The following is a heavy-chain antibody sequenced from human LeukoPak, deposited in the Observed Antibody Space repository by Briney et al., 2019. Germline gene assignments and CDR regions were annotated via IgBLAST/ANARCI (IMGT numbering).Heavy chain of an antibody. Sequence: HPGGSLRLSCVASGFTFSSYAMSWVRQAPGKGLEWVSVISGNGGSTYYADSVKGRFTISRDNSKNTLYLQMNSLRAEDAAVYYCAKERWQVWSQFDYWGQGTLVTVSS. CDR2: ISGNGGST. D-gene: IGHD3-10*01. CDR3: AKERWQVWSQFDY. J-gene: IGHJ4*02. V-gene: IGHV3-23*01. CDR1: GFTFSSYA.